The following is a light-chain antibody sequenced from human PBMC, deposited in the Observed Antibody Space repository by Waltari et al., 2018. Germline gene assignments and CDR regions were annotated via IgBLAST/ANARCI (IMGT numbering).Light chain of an antibody. Sequence: QSVLTQPPSASGTPGQRVTISCSGSSSNIGSNSVYWYQQLPGTAPKLLIYRNNERASGVPDRCSGSKSGTSASLAISGLLSEDEGDYYCAAWDDSLSGYWVFGGGTKLTVL. V-gene: IGLV1-47*01. CDR3: AAWDDSLSGYWV. CDR1: SSNIGSNS. J-gene: IGLJ3*02. CDR2: RNN.